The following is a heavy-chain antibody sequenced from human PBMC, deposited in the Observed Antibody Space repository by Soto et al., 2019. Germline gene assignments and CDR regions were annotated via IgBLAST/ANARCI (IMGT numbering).Heavy chain of an antibody. V-gene: IGHV4-30-2*01. CDR3: ARVPGP. Sequence: SETLSLTCAVSGGSISSGGYSWSWIRHPPGKGLEWIGYIYHSGSTYYNPSLKSRVTISVDRSKNQFSLKLSSVTAADTAVYYCARVPGPWGQGTLVTVSP. CDR2: IYHSGST. J-gene: IGHJ5*02. CDR1: GGSISSGGYS.